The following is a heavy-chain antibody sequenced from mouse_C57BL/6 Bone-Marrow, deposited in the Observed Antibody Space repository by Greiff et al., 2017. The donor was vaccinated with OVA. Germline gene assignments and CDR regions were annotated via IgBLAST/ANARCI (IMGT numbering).Heavy chain of an antibody. V-gene: IGHV14-2*01. CDR3: ARDYYGSSPFDY. D-gene: IGHD1-1*01. Sequence: VQLKQSGAELVKPGASVKLSCTASGFNITDYYMHWVKQRTEQGLEWIGRIDPEDGETKYDPKFQGKATITADASSNTAYLQLSSLTSEDTAVYYCARDYYGSSPFDYWGQGTTLTVSA. CDR1: GFNITDYY. J-gene: IGHJ2*01. CDR2: IDPEDGET.